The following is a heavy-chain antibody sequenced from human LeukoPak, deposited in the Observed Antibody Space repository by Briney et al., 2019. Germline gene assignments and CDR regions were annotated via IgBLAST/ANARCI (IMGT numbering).Heavy chain of an antibody. V-gene: IGHV3-48*04. CDR2: VSSSSSTI. Sequence: GGSLRLSCAASGFTFSSYSMNWLRQAPGKGLEWVSYVSSSSSTIYYADSVKGRFTISRDNAKNSLYPQMNSLRAEDTAVYCCAREGYYDSRGYYPLSTFDPWAQGTLVTVSS. D-gene: IGHD3-22*01. J-gene: IGHJ5*02. CDR3: AREGYYDSRGYYPLSTFDP. CDR1: GFTFSSYS.